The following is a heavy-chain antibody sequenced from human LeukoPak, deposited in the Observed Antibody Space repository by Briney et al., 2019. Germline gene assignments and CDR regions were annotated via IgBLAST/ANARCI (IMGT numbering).Heavy chain of an antibody. CDR2: MNPNSGNT. CDR1: GNTFTNYD. V-gene: IGHV1-8*01. J-gene: IGHJ6*03. CDR3: VILLVVPAANMDV. Sequence: GASVKVSCKASGNTFTNYDINWVRQATGQGLEWMGWMNPNSGNTGYAQKFQGRVTMTRNTSISTAYMELSSLRSEDTAVYYCVILLVVPAANMDVWGKGTTVTVSS. D-gene: IGHD2-2*01.